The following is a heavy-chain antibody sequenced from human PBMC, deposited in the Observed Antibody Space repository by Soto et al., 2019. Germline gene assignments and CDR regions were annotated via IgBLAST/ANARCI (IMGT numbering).Heavy chain of an antibody. J-gene: IGHJ6*03. Sequence: QLQLQESGPGLVKPSETLSLTCTVSGGSISSSSYYWGWIRQPPGKGLEWIGTVSYSGSTYYKPSLKSRVTISVDTSKNQFSLKVTSVTAADTAVFFCARVNYHFWSGHNYYHYMDVWGKGTTVTVSS. CDR3: ARVNYHFWSGHNYYHYMDV. D-gene: IGHD3-3*01. V-gene: IGHV4-39*01. CDR2: VSYSGST. CDR1: GGSISSSSYY.